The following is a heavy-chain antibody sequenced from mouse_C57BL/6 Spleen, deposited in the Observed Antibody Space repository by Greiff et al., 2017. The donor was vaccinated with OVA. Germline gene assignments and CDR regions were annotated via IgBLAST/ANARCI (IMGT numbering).Heavy chain of an antibody. D-gene: IGHD1-1*01. CDR2: IYPGDGDT. Sequence: VKLQESGAELVKPGASVKISCKASGYAFSSYWMNWVKQRPGKGLEWIGQIYPGDGDTNYNGKFKGKATLTADKSSSTAYMQLSSLTSEDSAVYFCARRGTTVVASFDYWGQGTTLTVSS. J-gene: IGHJ2*01. V-gene: IGHV1-80*01. CDR3: ARRGTTVVASFDY. CDR1: GYAFSSYW.